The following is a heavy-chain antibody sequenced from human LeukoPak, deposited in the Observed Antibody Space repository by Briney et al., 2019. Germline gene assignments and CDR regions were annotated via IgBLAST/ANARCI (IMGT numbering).Heavy chain of an antibody. J-gene: IGHJ6*02. Sequence: GGSLRLSCAASGFTFSSYGMHWVRQAPGKGLEWVAVISYDGSNKYYADSVKGRFTISRDNSKNTLYLQMNSLRAEDTAVYYCARRGYSSSSFYYYYYYGMDVWGQGTTVTVSS. CDR1: GFTFSSYG. CDR3: ARRGYSSSSFYYYYYYGMDV. V-gene: IGHV3-30*03. D-gene: IGHD6-6*01. CDR2: ISYDGSNK.